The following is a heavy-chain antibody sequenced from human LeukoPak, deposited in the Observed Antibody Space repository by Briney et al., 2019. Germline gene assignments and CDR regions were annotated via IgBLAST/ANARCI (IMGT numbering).Heavy chain of an antibody. J-gene: IGHJ3*02. V-gene: IGHV3-7*01. CDR3: ARVRQWLAPGAFDI. CDR1: GFTFSSYL. D-gene: IGHD6-19*01. CDR2: IKQDGSEK. Sequence: GGSLRLSCAASGFTFSSYLMSWVRQAPGKGLEWVANIKQDGSEKYYVDSVKGRLTISRDKAKNSLYLQMNSLRAEDTAVYYCARVRQWLAPGAFDIWGQGTMVTVSS.